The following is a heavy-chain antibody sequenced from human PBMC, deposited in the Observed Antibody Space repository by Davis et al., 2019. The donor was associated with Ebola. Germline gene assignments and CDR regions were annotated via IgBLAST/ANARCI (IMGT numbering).Heavy chain of an antibody. Sequence: ASVKVSCKASGYTFTSYYMHWVRQAPGQGLEWMGIINPSGGSTSYAQKFQGRVTMTRDTSTSTVYMELSSLTSEDTAVYYCARVRIATLVLDPWGQGTLVTVSS. CDR3: ARVRIATLVLDP. V-gene: IGHV1-46*01. D-gene: IGHD3-10*01. CDR1: GYTFTSYY. J-gene: IGHJ5*02. CDR2: INPSGGST.